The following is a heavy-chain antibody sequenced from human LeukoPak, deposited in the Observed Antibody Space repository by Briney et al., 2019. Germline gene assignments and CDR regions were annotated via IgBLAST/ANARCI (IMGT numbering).Heavy chain of an antibody. CDR1: GFTFDNCG. CDR2: IPNTGGST. Sequence: GGSLRLSCAASGFTFDNCGVNWVRQAPGKGLEWVSTIPNTGGSTSYADSVKGRFTISRDNSQNTLYLQMDNLRAEDTAVYYCVKSAGKDGYRDVFDIWGQGTMVTVSS. CDR3: VKSAGKDGYRDVFDI. J-gene: IGHJ3*02. D-gene: IGHD5-24*01. V-gene: IGHV3-23*01.